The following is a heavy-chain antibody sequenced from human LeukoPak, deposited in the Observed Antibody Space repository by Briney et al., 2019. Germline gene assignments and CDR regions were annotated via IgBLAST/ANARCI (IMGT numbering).Heavy chain of an antibody. D-gene: IGHD2-8*01. J-gene: IGHJ6*03. CDR2: INHSGST. CDR1: GGSFSGYY. Sequence: SETLSLTCAVYGGSFSGYYWSWIRQPPGKGLEWIGEINHSGSTNYNPSLKSRVTMSVDTSKNQFSLKLSSVTAADTAVYYCARDSVLMVYARYYYYMDVWGKGTTVTVSS. CDR3: ARDSVLMVYARYYYYMDV. V-gene: IGHV4-34*01.